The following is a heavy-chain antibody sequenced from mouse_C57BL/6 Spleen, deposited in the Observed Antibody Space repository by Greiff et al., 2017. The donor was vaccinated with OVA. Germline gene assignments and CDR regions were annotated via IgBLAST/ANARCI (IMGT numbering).Heavy chain of an antibody. CDR3: ARRDIQYYGSSDWYFEV. J-gene: IGHJ1*03. D-gene: IGHD1-1*01. CDR1: GYSITSGYD. Sequence: EVQLVESGPGMAKPSQSLSLTCTVTGYSITSGYDWHWIRHFPGNKLEWMGYISYSGSTNYNPSLQSRISITHHTSPTPFFLMLNSVTTEDTATYYCARRDIQYYGSSDWYFEVWGTGTTVTVSS. CDR2: ISYSGST. V-gene: IGHV3-1*01.